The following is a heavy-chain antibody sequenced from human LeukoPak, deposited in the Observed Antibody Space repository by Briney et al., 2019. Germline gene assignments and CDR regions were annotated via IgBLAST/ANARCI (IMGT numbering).Heavy chain of an antibody. CDR2: ISNEGTTT. Sequence: GESLRLSCAASGFTFSGRPMHWVRQAPGKGLVWISGISNEGTTTNYADSVKGRFTISRDNAKNTLYLQMKSLRAEDTAVYYCARGWFGPDSWDQGTMVTVSS. V-gene: IGHV3-74*01. CDR3: ARGWFGPDS. CDR1: GFTFSGRP. D-gene: IGHD3-10*01. J-gene: IGHJ3*02.